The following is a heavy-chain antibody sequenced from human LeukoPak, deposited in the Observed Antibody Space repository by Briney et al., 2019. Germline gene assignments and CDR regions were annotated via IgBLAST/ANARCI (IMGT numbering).Heavy chain of an antibody. D-gene: IGHD3-3*01. CDR3: AKDTNFRRQYYDFWSGYQRGVYFDY. J-gene: IGHJ4*02. CDR2: ISGSGGST. Sequence: PGGSLRLSCAASGFTFSSYAMSWVRQAPGKGLEWVSAISGSGGSTYYADSVKGRFTISRDNSKNTLYLQMNSLRAEDTAVYYCAKDTNFRRQYYDFWSGYQRGVYFDYWGQGTLVTVSS. CDR1: GFTFSSYA. V-gene: IGHV3-23*01.